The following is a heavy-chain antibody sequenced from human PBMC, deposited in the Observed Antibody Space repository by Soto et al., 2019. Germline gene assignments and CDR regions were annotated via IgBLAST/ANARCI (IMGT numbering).Heavy chain of an antibody. CDR2: IYYSGST. CDR3: ARRVAARPNYYYMDV. V-gene: IGHV4-59*08. D-gene: IGHD6-6*01. CDR1: GGSISSYY. J-gene: IGHJ6*03. Sequence: QVQLQESGPGLVKPSETLSLTCTVSGGSISSYYWSWIRQPPGKGLEWIGYIYYSGSTNYNPSLKSRVTISVDTSKNQFSLKLSSVTAADTAVYYCARRVAARPNYYYMDVWGKGTTVTVSS.